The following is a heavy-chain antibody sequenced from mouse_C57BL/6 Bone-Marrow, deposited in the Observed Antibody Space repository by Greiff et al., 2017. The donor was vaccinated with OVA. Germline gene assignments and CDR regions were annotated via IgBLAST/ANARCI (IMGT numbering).Heavy chain of an antibody. D-gene: IGHD2-4*01. Sequence: EVKLVESGGGLVQPGGSLKLSCAASGFTFSDYGMAWVRQAPRKGPEWVAFISNFAYSIYYADTVTGRFTISRENAKNTLYLEMSSLRSEDTAMDYCARDYYDYPYAMDYWGQGTSVTVSS. CDR1: GFTFSDYG. J-gene: IGHJ4*01. CDR3: ARDYYDYPYAMDY. V-gene: IGHV5-15*01. CDR2: ISNFAYSI.